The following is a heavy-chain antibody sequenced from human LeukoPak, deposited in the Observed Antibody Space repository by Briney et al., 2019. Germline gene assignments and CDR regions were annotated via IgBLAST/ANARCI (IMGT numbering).Heavy chain of an antibody. CDR3: ARESGSYRYYFDY. V-gene: IGHV4-59*01. CDR2: IYYSGST. J-gene: IGHJ4*02. Sequence: SETLSLTCTVSGGSISSYYWSWIRQPPGKGLEWIGYIYYSGSTNYNPSLKSRVTISVDTSKNQFSPKLSSVTAADTAVYYCARESGSYRYYFDYWGQGTLVTVSS. D-gene: IGHD1-26*01. CDR1: GGSISSYY.